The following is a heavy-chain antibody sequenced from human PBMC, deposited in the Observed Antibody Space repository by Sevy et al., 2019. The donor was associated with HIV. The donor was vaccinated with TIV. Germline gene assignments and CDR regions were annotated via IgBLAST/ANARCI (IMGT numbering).Heavy chain of an antibody. V-gene: IGHV3-21*01. CDR3: ARDISRIAARPFPYYFDY. J-gene: IGHJ4*02. CDR1: GFTFSSYS. D-gene: IGHD6-6*01. CDR2: ISGSSSYI. Sequence: GGSLRLSCAASGFTFSSYSMNWVRQAPGKGLEWVSSISGSSSYIYYADSVKGRFTISRDNAKNSLYLQMNSLRAEDTAVYYCARDISRIAARPFPYYFDYWGQGTLVTVSS.